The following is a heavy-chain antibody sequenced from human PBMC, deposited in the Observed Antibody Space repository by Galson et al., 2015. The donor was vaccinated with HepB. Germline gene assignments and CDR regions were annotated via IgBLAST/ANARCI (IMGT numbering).Heavy chain of an antibody. Sequence: SGDPFTKYDIHWVRQATGQGFEWMGWMSPTSGTTGYAQKFKGRITMTRNIATATTDLELSGLRSDDTAVYYCVRGVDYDFQDGTSYYKYDIDVWGQGTTVIVSS. D-gene: IGHD3-3*01. CDR1: GDPFTKYD. CDR2: MSPTSGTT. V-gene: IGHV1-8*01. J-gene: IGHJ6*03. CDR3: VRGVDYDFQDGTSYYKYDIDV.